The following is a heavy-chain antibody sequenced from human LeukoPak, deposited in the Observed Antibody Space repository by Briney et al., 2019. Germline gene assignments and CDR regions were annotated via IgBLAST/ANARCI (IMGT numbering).Heavy chain of an antibody. CDR1: GFTFSIYS. Sequence: GGSLRLSCAASGFTFSIYSMNWVRHAPGKGLEWVSSISSSSSYIYYADSVKGRFTISRDHAKNSLYLEMNSLRAEDTTVYYWARVKDSGYDPYYYYGMDVWGKGTTVTVSS. J-gene: IGHJ6*04. CDR2: ISSSSSYI. D-gene: IGHD5-12*01. CDR3: ARVKDSGYDPYYYYGMDV. V-gene: IGHV3-21*01.